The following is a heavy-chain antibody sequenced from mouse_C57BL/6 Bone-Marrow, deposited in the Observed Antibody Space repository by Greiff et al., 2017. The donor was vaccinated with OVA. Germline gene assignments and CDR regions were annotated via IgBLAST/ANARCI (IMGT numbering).Heavy chain of an antibody. Sequence: VQLKQSGPGLVKPSQSLSLTCSVTGYSITSGYYWNWIRQFPGNKLEWMGYISYDGSNNYNPSLKNRISITRDTSKNQFFLKLNSVTTEDTATYYCARHPYYAMDYWGQGTSVTVSS. CDR1: GYSITSGYY. CDR3: ARHPYYAMDY. CDR2: ISYDGSN. V-gene: IGHV3-6*01. J-gene: IGHJ4*01.